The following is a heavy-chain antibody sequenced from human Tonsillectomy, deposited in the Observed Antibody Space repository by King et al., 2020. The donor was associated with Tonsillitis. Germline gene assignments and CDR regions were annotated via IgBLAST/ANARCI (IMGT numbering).Heavy chain of an antibody. CDR3: ARAFWGYAFDI. CDR1: GGSISSYY. V-gene: IGHV4-59*01. Sequence: QLQESGPGLVKPSETLSLTCTVSGGSISSYYWSWIRQPPGKGLEWIGYIYYSGSTNYHPSLKSRVPISVDTSKNQFSLKLRSVTAADTAVYYFARAFWGYAFDIWGQGTMVTVSS. CDR2: IYYSGST. J-gene: IGHJ3*02. D-gene: IGHD3-16*01.